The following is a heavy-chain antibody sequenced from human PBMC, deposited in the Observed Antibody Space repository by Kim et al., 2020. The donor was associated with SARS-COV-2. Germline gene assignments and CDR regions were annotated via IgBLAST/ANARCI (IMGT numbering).Heavy chain of an antibody. CDR3: TTGSAVYYYYYGMDV. Sequence: GGSLRLSCAASGFTFSSYEMNWVRQAPGKGLEWVSYISSSGSTIYYADSVKGRFTISRDNAKNSLYLQMNSLRAEDTAVYYCTTGSAVYYYYYGMDVWGQGTTVTVSS. V-gene: IGHV3-48*03. CDR1: GFTFSSYE. CDR2: ISSSGSTI. J-gene: IGHJ6*02. D-gene: IGHD1-1*01.